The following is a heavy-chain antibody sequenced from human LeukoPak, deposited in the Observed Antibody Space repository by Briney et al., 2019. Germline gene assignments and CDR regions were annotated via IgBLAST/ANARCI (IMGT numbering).Heavy chain of an antibody. CDR2: TSSTNAI. D-gene: IGHD1-26*01. Sequence: HAGGSLRLSCSASGFAFGIYALNWFRHTPGKGLEWLSYTSSTNAIYYADSVKGRFTISRDNAKESLYLQMNSLRAEDTAVYYCARDDKWAFDYWGQGTLVTVSS. CDR1: GFAFGIYA. V-gene: IGHV3-48*04. J-gene: IGHJ4*02. CDR3: ARDDKWAFDY.